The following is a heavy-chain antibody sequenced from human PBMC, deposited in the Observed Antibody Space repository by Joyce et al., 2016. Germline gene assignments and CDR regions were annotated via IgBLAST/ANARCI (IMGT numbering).Heavy chain of an antibody. CDR2: SIPSTGAP. V-gene: IGHV1-69*01. D-gene: IGHD3-22*01. J-gene: IGHJ4*02. Sequence: QVQLVQSGAEVKKTGSSVKVSCKASGGTFSTNAISWVRQAPGQGLEWMGGSIPSTGAPKYAQRCQGRVVITTDDSTKTAYMELSSLRSEDTAVYYCGRGGLNYYDGSGYYGWLDYWGQGTLVTVSS. CDR3: GRGGLNYYDGSGYYGWLDY. CDR1: GGTFSTNA.